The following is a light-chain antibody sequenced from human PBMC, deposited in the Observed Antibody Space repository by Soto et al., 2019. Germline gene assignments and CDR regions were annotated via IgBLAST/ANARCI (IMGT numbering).Light chain of an antibody. Sequence: QLVLTQPPSVSGAPGQRVTISCTGSSSNIGAGYAVHWYQQVPGAAPKVFIYVNTNRPSGVPDRVSGSRSGTSASLAITGLQAEDEADYYCQSYDNGLSGWVFGGGTKLTVL. CDR1: SSNIGAGYA. V-gene: IGLV1-40*01. CDR2: VNT. J-gene: IGLJ3*02. CDR3: QSYDNGLSGWV.